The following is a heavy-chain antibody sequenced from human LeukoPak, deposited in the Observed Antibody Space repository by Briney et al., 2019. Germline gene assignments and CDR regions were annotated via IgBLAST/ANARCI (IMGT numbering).Heavy chain of an antibody. CDR3: ARDGDGYTKLDY. CDR1: GGSISSSGYY. J-gene: IGHJ4*02. V-gene: IGHV4-31*03. Sequence: SETLSLTCTVSGGSISSSGYYWSWIRQHPGKGLEWIGYIYYSGRTYYNPSLKSRTTISVDTSTNQFSLKLSSVGAADTAVYYCARDGDGYTKLDYWGRGTLVTVSS. D-gene: IGHD5-24*01. CDR2: IYYSGRT.